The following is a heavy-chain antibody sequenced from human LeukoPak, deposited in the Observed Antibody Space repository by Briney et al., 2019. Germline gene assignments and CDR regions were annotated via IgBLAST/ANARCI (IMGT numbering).Heavy chain of an antibody. CDR3: AHRPQPPRGSGSYYSWFDP. Sequence: SGPTLVNPPRTLTLTCTFSGFSLSTSGVGVGWIRQPPGKALEWLALIYWDDDKRYSPSLKSRLTITKDTSKNQVVLTMTNMDPVDTATYYCAHRPQPPRGSGSYYSWFDPWGQGTLVTVSS. CDR2: IYWDDDK. V-gene: IGHV2-5*02. J-gene: IGHJ5*02. D-gene: IGHD3-10*01. CDR1: GFSLSTSGVG.